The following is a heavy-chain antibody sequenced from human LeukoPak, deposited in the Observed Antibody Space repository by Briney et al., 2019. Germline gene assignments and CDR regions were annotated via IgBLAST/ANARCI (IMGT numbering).Heavy chain of an antibody. CDR2: IYYSGST. CDR1: GGSISSYY. V-gene: IGHV4-59*12. J-gene: IGHJ4*02. D-gene: IGHD5-18*01. CDR3: AREAGSYWDY. Sequence: TSETLSLTCTVSGGSISSYYWSWIRQPPGKGLEWIGYIYYSGSTNYNPSLKSRVTISVDTSKNQFSLKLSSVTAADTAVYYCAREAGSYWDYWGQGTLVTVSS.